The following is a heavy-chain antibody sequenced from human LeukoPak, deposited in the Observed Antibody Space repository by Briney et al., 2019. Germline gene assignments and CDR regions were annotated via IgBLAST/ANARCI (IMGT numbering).Heavy chain of an antibody. Sequence: GGSLRLSCAASGFTFSGYSMNWVRQAPGKGLEWVSSISSSSSYIYYADSVKGRFTISRDNAKNSLYLQMNSLRAEDTAVYYCARDHGDAFDIWGQGTMVTVSS. V-gene: IGHV3-21*01. CDR1: GFTFSGYS. CDR2: ISSSSSYI. CDR3: ARDHGDAFDI. J-gene: IGHJ3*02.